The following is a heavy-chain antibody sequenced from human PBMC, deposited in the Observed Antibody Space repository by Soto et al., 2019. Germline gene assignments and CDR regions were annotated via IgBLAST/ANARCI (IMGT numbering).Heavy chain of an antibody. V-gene: IGHV3-23*04. J-gene: IGHJ4*02. CDR1: GFTASTYA. D-gene: IGHD2-21*02. Sequence: EVQLVVSGGGLVHPGGSLRLYCEASGFTASTYAMGWVRRAPGKGLEWVSSINGVDSVGTASTYYAESLKGRVTISRNHYNNPLYLQINSLRPDNTANYCGAKDGRDVPYYFDYWGQGALVTVSS. CDR2: INGVDSVGTAST. CDR3: AKDGRDVPYYFDY.